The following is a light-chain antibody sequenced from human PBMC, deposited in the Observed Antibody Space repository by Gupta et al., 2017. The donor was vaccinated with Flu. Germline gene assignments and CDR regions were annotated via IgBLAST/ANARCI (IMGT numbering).Light chain of an antibody. CDR2: AAS. Sequence: PPYSFSAAVGDRVTITCRASQIINKYLNWYQQKPGKAPKLLISAASSLQSGVPSRFSGSGSGTDFTLTISSLQPEDFATYYCQQSDTALLTFGQGTKVDFK. J-gene: IGKJ3*01. CDR1: QIINKY. CDR3: QQSDTALLT. V-gene: IGKV1-39*01.